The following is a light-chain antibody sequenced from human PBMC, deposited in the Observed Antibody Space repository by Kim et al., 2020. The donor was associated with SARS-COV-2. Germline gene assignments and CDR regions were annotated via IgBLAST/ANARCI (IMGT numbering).Light chain of an antibody. J-gene: IGKJ4*01. Sequence: APGKRATRSCRASQSVSSNYLAWYQQKPGQPPRLLIYDTSTRATGIPDRFSGSGSGTDYTLTISRLEPEDFVVYYCQQYGSSPLTFGGGTKVDIK. CDR1: QSVSSNY. CDR3: QQYGSSPLT. CDR2: DTS. V-gene: IGKV3-20*01.